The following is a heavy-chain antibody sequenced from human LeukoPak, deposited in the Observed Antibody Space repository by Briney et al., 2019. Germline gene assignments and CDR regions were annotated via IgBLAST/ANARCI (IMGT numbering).Heavy chain of an antibody. CDR2: IGISSGNT. Sequence: PGGSLRLSCAASGFNFIDYSMNWVRQAPGKGLEWISYIGISSGNTKYADSVKGRFTISGDKAKNSLYLQMNSLRVEDTAVYYCARDYKYAFDNWGQGTLVTVSS. J-gene: IGHJ4*02. V-gene: IGHV3-48*01. CDR1: GFNFIDYS. D-gene: IGHD5-24*01. CDR3: ARDYKYAFDN.